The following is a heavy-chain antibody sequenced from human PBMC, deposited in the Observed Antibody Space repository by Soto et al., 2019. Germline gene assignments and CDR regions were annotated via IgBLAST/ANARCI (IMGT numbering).Heavy chain of an antibody. V-gene: IGHV1-69*01. D-gene: IGHD5-18*01. CDR3: AASRWIQLWTADF. CDR2: IIPISVTT. Sequence: QVHLVQSGAEVKKPGSSVKVSCKTSGGSFSKCSISWLRQAPGQGLEWMGGIIPISVTTHYAQRFQGRVTITADDLTTTSYMEVSSLKFEDTAVYYCAASRWIQLWTADFWGQGTRVTVSS. CDR1: GGSFSKCS. J-gene: IGHJ4*02.